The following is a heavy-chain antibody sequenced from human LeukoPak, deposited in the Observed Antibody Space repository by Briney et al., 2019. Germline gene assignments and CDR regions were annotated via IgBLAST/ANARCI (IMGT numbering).Heavy chain of an antibody. CDR2: XXYDGSNK. J-gene: IGHJ4*02. Sequence: GGSLRLSCAASGFTFSSYGMHWVRQAPGKGLXXXXXXXYDGSNKYYADSVKGRFTISRDNSKNTLYLQMNSLRAEDTAVYYCARDFLSDYYDSSGVFDYWGQGTLVTVSS. V-gene: IGHV3-33*01. D-gene: IGHD3-22*01. CDR3: ARDFLSDYYDSSGVFDY. CDR1: GFTFSSYG.